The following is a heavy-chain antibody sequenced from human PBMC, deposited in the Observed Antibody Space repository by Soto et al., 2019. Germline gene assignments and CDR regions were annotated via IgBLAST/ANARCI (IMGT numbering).Heavy chain of an antibody. Sequence: GASVKVSCKASGYTFTRYDINWVRQATGQGLEWMGWMNPNSGNTGYAQKFQGRVTMTRNTSISTAYMELSSLRSEDTAVYYCAREIHRRWLLRRAFDYWGQGTLVTVSS. V-gene: IGHV1-8*01. CDR3: AREIHRRWLLRRAFDY. D-gene: IGHD6-19*01. J-gene: IGHJ4*02. CDR2: MNPNSGNT. CDR1: GYTFTRYD.